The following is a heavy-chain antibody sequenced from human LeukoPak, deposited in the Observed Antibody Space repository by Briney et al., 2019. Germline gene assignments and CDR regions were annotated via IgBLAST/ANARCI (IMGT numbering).Heavy chain of an antibody. CDR2: INHSGST. D-gene: IGHD6-19*01. V-gene: IGHV4-34*01. CDR3: ARAVSGRFDY. J-gene: IGHJ4*02. CDR1: GGSFSGYY. Sequence: PSETLSLTCAVYGGSFSGYYWSWIRQPPGKGLEWIGEINHSGSTNYNPSLKSRVTISVDTSKNQFSLRLSSVTAADTAIYYCARAVSGRFDYWGREPWSPSPQ.